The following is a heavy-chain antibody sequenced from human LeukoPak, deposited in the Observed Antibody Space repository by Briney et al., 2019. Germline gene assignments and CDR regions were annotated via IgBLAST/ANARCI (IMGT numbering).Heavy chain of an antibody. V-gene: IGHV3-21*06. Sequence: GGSLRLSCAASGFTFSNYYMNWVRQAPGKGLEWVSSLSSSSSQVYYADSVKGRFTISRDNARNSLYLQMDSLRADDTAVYYCARHYYGSGSHYVDYWGQGTLVTVSS. CDR3: ARHYYGSGSHYVDY. CDR1: GFTFSNYY. J-gene: IGHJ4*02. D-gene: IGHD3-10*01. CDR2: LSSSSSQV.